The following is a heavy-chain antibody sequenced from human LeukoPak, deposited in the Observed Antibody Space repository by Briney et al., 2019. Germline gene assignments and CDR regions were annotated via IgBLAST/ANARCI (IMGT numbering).Heavy chain of an antibody. CDR3: ARGPYDFWSGYYYYFDY. D-gene: IGHD3-3*01. CDR1: GGSISSYY. Sequence: SETLSLTCTVSGGSISSYYWSWIRRPPGKGLEWIGYIYYSGSTNYNPSLKSRVTISVDTSKNQFSLKLSSVTAADTAVYYCARGPYDFWSGYYYYFDYWGQGTLVTVSS. J-gene: IGHJ4*02. V-gene: IGHV4-59*01. CDR2: IYYSGST.